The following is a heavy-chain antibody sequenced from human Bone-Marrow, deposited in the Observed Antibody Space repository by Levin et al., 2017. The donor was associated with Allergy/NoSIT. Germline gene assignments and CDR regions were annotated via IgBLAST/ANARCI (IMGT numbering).Heavy chain of an antibody. Sequence: GESLKISCAASGFTFSSYGMHWVRQAPGKGLEWVAVIWYDGSNKYYADSVKGRFTISRDNSKTTLYLQMNILRAEDTAVYYCASDVWARKAAAGIYHCYGMDVWGHGTTVTVCS. CDR2: IWYDGSNK. J-gene: IGHJ6*02. CDR3: ASDVWARKAAAGIYHCYGMDV. CDR1: GFTFSSYG. V-gene: IGHV3-33*01. D-gene: IGHD6-13*01.